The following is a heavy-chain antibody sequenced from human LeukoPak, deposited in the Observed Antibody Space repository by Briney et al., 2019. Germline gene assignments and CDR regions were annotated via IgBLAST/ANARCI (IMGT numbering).Heavy chain of an antibody. D-gene: IGHD5-12*01. V-gene: IGHV4-34*01. Sequence: PSETLSLSCVVYGGSFSGYYWSWIRQPPGKGLEWIGEINHSGSTKYNPSLKSRVTISVDTSKNQFSLKLSSVTAADAAVYYCARGYSGYDPFDYWGQGTLVTVSS. CDR3: ARGYSGYDPFDY. CDR1: GGSFSGYY. J-gene: IGHJ4*02. CDR2: INHSGST.